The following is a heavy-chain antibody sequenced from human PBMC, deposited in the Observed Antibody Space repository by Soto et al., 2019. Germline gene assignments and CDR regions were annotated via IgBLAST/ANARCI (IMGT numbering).Heavy chain of an antibody. CDR2: ISGSGSCT. D-gene: IGHD3-10*01. CDR3: AKRGNYFGSGSDPHYFDT. V-gene: IGHV3-23*01. CDR1: GFTFSSYT. Sequence: GGSLRLSCAASGFTFSSYTMNWVRQAPGKGLEWVSAISGSGSCTYYADSVKGRFTISRDNSKNTLYLQMNSLRAEDTAVYYRAKRGNYFGSGSDPHYFDTGGEGTLVTCSS. J-gene: IGHJ4*02.